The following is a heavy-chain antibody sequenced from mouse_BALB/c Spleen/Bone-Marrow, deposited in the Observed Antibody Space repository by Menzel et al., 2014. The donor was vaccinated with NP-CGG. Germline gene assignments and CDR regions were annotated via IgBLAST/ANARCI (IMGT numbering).Heavy chain of an antibody. Sequence: VQLQQSGPDLVKLGASVKMSCKASGYTFTDYYMKWVKQSHGKSLGWIGDINPNNGNTFYNQKFKGKATLTVDKSSTTAYMQLNSLTSEDSAVYYCARSRAMDYWGQGTSVTVSS. CDR2: INPNNGNT. CDR3: ARSRAMDY. CDR1: GYTFTDYY. J-gene: IGHJ4*01. V-gene: IGHV1-26*01.